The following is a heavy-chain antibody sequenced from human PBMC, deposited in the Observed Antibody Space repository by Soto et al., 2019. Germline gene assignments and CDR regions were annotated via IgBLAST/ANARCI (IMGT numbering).Heavy chain of an antibody. D-gene: IGHD4-17*01. CDR2: INPNSGGT. CDR3: ATGDAFDI. CDR1: GYIFTDYY. V-gene: IGHV1-2*06. Sequence: QVQLVQSGAEVKKPGASVKVSCKASGYIFTDYYMHWVRQAPEQELGWMGRINPNSGGTNYAQKFQGRVTMTRDTSISTAYTELSSLRSEDTAVYYCATGDAFDIWGQGTMVTVSS. J-gene: IGHJ3*02.